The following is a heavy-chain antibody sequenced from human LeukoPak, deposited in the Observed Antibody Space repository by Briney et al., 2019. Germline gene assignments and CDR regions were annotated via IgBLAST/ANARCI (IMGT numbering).Heavy chain of an antibody. V-gene: IGHV3-20*04. CDR3: ARASSSWAKFDY. D-gene: IGHD6-13*01. CDR1: GSTFSDYY. CDR2: INWNGGST. Sequence: GGSLRLSCAASGSTFSDYYMSWVRQAPGKGLEWVSGINWNGGSTGYADSVKGRFTISRDNAKNSLYLQMNSLRAEDTALYYCARASSSWAKFDYWGQGTLVTVSS. J-gene: IGHJ4*02.